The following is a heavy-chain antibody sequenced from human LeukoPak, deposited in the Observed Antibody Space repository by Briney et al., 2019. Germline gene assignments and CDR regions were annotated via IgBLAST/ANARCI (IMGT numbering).Heavy chain of an antibody. V-gene: IGHV3-30*18. Sequence: QSGGSLRLSCAASGFTFSSYGMHWVRQAPGKGLEWVAVISYDGSNKYYADSVKGRFTISRDNSKNTLYLQMNSLRAEDTAVYYCAKDRTMIVVVITGYYYGMDVWGQGTTVTVSS. CDR3: AKDRTMIVVVITGYYYGMDV. CDR1: GFTFSSYG. J-gene: IGHJ6*02. D-gene: IGHD3-22*01. CDR2: ISYDGSNK.